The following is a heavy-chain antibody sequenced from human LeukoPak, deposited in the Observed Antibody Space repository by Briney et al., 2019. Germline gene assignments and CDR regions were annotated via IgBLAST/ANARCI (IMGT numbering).Heavy chain of an antibody. V-gene: IGHV1-18*01. Sequence: ASVKVSCMASGYTFTIYGISWVRQAPGQGLEWMGWISAYNGNTNYAQKLQGRVTMTTDTSTGTAYMELRSLRSDDTAVYYCARPRVEYSSSSDAFDIWGQGTMVTVSS. CDR1: GYTFTIYG. J-gene: IGHJ3*02. CDR2: ISAYNGNT. D-gene: IGHD6-6*01. CDR3: ARPRVEYSSSSDAFDI.